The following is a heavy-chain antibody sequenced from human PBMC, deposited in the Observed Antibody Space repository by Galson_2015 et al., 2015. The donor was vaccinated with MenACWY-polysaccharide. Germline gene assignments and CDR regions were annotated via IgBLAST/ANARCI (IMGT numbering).Heavy chain of an antibody. Sequence: SLRLSCAASGFTFSTYWMHWVRHAPGKGLVWVSRIKSDGSRTNYADSVKGRFTISRENAKNTLYLQMNSLRAEDTALYYCARGYSAYDWGQGTLVTVSA. CDR2: IKSDGSRT. J-gene: IGHJ4*02. D-gene: IGHD5-12*01. V-gene: IGHV3-74*01. CDR3: ARGYSAYD. CDR1: GFTFSTYW.